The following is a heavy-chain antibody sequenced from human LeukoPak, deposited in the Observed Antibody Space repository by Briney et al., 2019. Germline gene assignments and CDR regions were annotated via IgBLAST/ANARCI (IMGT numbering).Heavy chain of an antibody. J-gene: IGHJ6*02. CDR3: AKGGDRSGSLGGNGMDV. V-gene: IGHV3-23*01. CDR1: GFTFSNYG. D-gene: IGHD6-19*01. Sequence: GGSLRLSCAASGFTFSNYGMSWVRQARGKGPEWVSGMRGGGSIEYADSVKGRFTISRDNSKNTLYLEMDSLRAEDTAVYYCAKGGDRSGSLGGNGMDVWGQGTTVTVSS. CDR2: MRGGGSI.